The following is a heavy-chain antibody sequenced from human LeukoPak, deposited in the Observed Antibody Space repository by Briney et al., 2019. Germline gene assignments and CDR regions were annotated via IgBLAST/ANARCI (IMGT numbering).Heavy chain of an antibody. Sequence: SETLSLTCTVSGGSISSGSYYWSWIRQPAGKGLEWIGRIYTSGSTNYNPSLKSRVTISVDTSKNQFSLKLSSVTAADTAVYYCARDRGYSSGQGIDYWGQGTLVTVSS. D-gene: IGHD6-19*01. CDR1: GGSISSGSYY. CDR2: IYTSGST. J-gene: IGHJ4*02. CDR3: ARDRGYSSGQGIDY. V-gene: IGHV4-61*02.